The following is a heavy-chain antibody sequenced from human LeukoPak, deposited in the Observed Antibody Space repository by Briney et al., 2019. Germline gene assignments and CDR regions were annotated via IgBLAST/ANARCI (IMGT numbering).Heavy chain of an antibody. CDR2: IIPIFGTA. CDR3: ARSSTWNWFDP. CDR1: GGTFSSYA. J-gene: IGHJ5*02. V-gene: IGHV1-69*05. Sequence: GASVKVSCKSSGGTFSSYAISGVRQARGQGLEWMGGIIPIFGTANYAQKFQGRVTMTRDESTSTAYMELSSLRSEDTAVYYCARSSTWNWFDPWGQGTLVTVSS.